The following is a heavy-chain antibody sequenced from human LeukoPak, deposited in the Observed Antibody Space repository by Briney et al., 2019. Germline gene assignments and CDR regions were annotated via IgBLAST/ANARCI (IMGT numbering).Heavy chain of an antibody. D-gene: IGHD6-6*01. Sequence: GGSLRLSCTASGFSFSGHWMHWARQLPGKGLVWVSRISPTGSTTSYADSVKGRFTVSRDNAKNTLYLQVNNLRAEDTAVYYCTRGPNSNWSGLDFWGQGTLLTVSS. V-gene: IGHV3-74*01. CDR2: ISPTGSTT. CDR1: GFSFSGHW. J-gene: IGHJ4*02. CDR3: TRGPNSNWSGLDF.